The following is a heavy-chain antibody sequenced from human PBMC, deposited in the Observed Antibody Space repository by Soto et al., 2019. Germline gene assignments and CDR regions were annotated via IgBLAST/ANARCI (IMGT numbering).Heavy chain of an antibody. CDR2: INHSGST. J-gene: IGHJ5*02. Sequence: SETGSLTCAVYGGSFSGYYWSWIRQPPGKGLEWIGEINHSGSTNYNPSLKSRVTISVDTSKNQFSLKLSSVTAADTAVYYCARAEMYGSGTHWFDPWGQGTLVT. CDR1: GGSFSGYY. D-gene: IGHD3-10*01. V-gene: IGHV4-34*01. CDR3: ARAEMYGSGTHWFDP.